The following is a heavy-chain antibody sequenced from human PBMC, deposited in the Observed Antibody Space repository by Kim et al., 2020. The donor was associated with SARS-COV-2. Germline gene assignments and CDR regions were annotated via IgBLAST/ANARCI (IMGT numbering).Heavy chain of an antibody. CDR1: GFTVSSNY. V-gene: IGHV3-66*01. CDR2: IYSVGST. J-gene: IGHJ4*02. CDR3: ARDYGDFYFDY. Sequence: GGSLRLSCAASGFTVSSNYMSWVRQAPGKGLEWVSVIYSVGSTYYADSVKGRFTISRDNSKNTLYLQMNSLRAEDTAVYYCARDYGDFYFDYWGQGTLVTVSS. D-gene: IGHD4-17*01.